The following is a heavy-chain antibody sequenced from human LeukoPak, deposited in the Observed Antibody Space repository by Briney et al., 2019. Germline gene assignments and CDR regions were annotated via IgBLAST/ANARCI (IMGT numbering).Heavy chain of an antibody. CDR3: AKVRTYSSSSMGYFQH. D-gene: IGHD6-6*01. J-gene: IGHJ1*01. CDR2: ISGSGGST. Sequence: PGGSLRLSCAASGFTFSSYAMSWVRQAPGKGLEWVSAISGSGGSTYYADSVKGRFTISRDNSKNTLYLQMNSLRAEDTAVYYCAKVRTYSSSSMGYFQHWGQGTLVTVSS. CDR1: GFTFSSYA. V-gene: IGHV3-23*01.